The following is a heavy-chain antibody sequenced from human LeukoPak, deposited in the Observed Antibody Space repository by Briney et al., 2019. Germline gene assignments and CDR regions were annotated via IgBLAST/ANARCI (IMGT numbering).Heavy chain of an antibody. Sequence: SETLSLTCTVSGVSITSYYWSWVRQSPGRGLEWIGYIYYTGSTNYNPSLKSRVTISIDTSKSQFSLKLSSVTAADTAVYYCARPQHDALDIWGQGTMVTVFS. CDR3: ARPQHDALDI. D-gene: IGHD1-1*01. V-gene: IGHV4-59*08. CDR1: GVSITSYY. CDR2: IYYTGST. J-gene: IGHJ3*02.